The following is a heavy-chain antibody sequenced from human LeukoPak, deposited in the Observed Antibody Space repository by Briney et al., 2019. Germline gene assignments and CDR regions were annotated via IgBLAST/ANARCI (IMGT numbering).Heavy chain of an antibody. CDR3: ATDRPNYYDAAVVDYYGMDV. CDR2: FDPEDGET. Sequence: ASVKVSCKVSGYTLTELSMHWVRQAPGKGLEWMGGFDPEDGETIYAQKFQGRVTMTEDTSTDTAYMELSSVRAEDTAVYYCATDRPNYYDAAVVDYYGMDVWGQGTTVTVSS. CDR1: GYTLTELS. J-gene: IGHJ6*02. V-gene: IGHV1-24*01. D-gene: IGHD3-22*01.